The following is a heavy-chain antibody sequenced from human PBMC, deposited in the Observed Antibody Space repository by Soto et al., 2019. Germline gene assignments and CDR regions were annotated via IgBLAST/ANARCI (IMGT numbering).Heavy chain of an antibody. J-gene: IGHJ5*02. CDR1: GYSFTTYD. D-gene: IGHD1-26*01. CDR3: ARPLQAGGGWDLLLNWFDP. V-gene: IGHV1-18*04. CDR2: ISAYNGNT. Sequence: QVQLVQSGAEVKKPGASVKVSCKASGYSFTTYDISWVRQAPGQGLEWMGWISAYNGNTNYAQKLQGRGTMTTDPSTSTAYMELRGLRSDDTAVYYCARPLQAGGGWDLLLNWFDPWGQGTLVTVSS.